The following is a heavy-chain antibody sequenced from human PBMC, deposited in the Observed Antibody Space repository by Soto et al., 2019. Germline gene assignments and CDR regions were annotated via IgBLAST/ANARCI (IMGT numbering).Heavy chain of an antibody. CDR3: ARTATSGPRIVVVPMDV. D-gene: IGHD2-2*01. Sequence: GGSLRLSCAASGFTFSSYGMHWVRQAPGKGLEWVAVIWYDGSNKYYADSVKGRFTISRDNSKNTLYLQMNSLRAEDTAVYYCARTATSGPRIVVVPMDVWGKGTTVTVSS. J-gene: IGHJ6*03. CDR2: IWYDGSNK. CDR1: GFTFSSYG. V-gene: IGHV3-33*01.